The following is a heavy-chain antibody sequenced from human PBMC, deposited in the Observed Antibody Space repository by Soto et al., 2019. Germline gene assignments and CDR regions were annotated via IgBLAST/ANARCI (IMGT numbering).Heavy chain of an antibody. J-gene: IGHJ4*02. D-gene: IGHD6-19*01. V-gene: IGHV3-30-3*01. CDR3: ARGENRSSGWYGGVDY. Sequence: SGGSLRLSCAASGFTFSSYAMHWVRQAPGKGLEWVAVMSYDETNEYYAASVKGRFTISRDNSKNTLYLQMNSLRPDDTAIYYCARGENRSSGWYGGVDYWGQGTLVTVSS. CDR2: MSYDETNE. CDR1: GFTFSSYA.